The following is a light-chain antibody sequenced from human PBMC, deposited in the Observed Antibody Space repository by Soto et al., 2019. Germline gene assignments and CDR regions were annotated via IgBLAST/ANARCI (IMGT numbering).Light chain of an antibody. J-gene: IGLJ2*01. V-gene: IGLV1-47*01. CDR1: SSNIGSNF. Sequence: QSVLTQPPSASGTPGQRVTISCSGSSSNIGSNFVYWYQQLPGTAPKLLISRNNQRPSGVPDRFSGSKSGTSASLAISGLRSDDEADYYCAAWDDSLSGVVFGGGTKPDRP. CDR3: AAWDDSLSGVV. CDR2: RNN.